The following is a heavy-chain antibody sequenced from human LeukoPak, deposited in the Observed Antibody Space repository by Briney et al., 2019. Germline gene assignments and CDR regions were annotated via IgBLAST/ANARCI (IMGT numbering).Heavy chain of an antibody. Sequence: SETLSLTCAVYGGSFSGYYWSWIRQSPGKGLEWIGEINHSGSTNYNPSLKRRVTISVDTSKNQFFLKLSSVTAADTAVYYCASLGYYYDSSGYVITWGQGTLVTVSS. CDR3: ASLGYYYDSSGYVIT. D-gene: IGHD3-22*01. CDR2: INHSGST. CDR1: GGSFSGYY. V-gene: IGHV4-34*01. J-gene: IGHJ5*02.